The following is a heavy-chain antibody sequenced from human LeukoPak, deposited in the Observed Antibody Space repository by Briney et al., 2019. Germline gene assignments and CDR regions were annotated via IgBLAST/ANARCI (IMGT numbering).Heavy chain of an antibody. Sequence: ASVKVSCKVSGYTLTELSMHWVRQAPGKGLEWMGGFDPEDGETIYAQKFQGRVTMTEDTSTDTAYMELSSLRSEDTAVYYCATGGQQPGTFDYWGQGTLITVSS. CDR1: GYTLTELS. V-gene: IGHV1-24*01. CDR2: FDPEDGET. CDR3: ATGGQQPGTFDY. D-gene: IGHD6-13*01. J-gene: IGHJ4*02.